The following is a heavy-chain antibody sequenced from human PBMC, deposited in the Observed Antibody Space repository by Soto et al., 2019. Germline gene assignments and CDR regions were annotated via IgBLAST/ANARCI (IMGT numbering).Heavy chain of an antibody. Sequence: ASVKVSCKASGGTFSSYAISWVRQAPGQGLEWMGGIIPIFGTANYAQKFRGRVTITADESTSTAYMELSSLRSEDTAVYYCARYKEITIFGVGGSWFDPWGQGTLVTVSS. CDR3: ARYKEITIFGVGGSWFDP. CDR1: GGTFSSYA. J-gene: IGHJ5*02. CDR2: IIPIFGTA. D-gene: IGHD3-3*01. V-gene: IGHV1-69*13.